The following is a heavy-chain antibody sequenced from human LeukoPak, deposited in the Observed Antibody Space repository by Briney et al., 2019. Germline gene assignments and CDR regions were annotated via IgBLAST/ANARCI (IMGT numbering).Heavy chain of an antibody. J-gene: IGHJ4*02. CDR1: GFTFSSYG. CDR2: IRYDGSNK. V-gene: IGHV3-30*02. Sequence: EGSLRLSCAASGFTFSSYGMHWVRQAPGKGLEWVAFIRYDGSNKYYADSVKGRFTISRDNSKNTLYLQMNSLRAEDTAVYYCAKIWFGELSTDYWGQGTLVTVSS. D-gene: IGHD3-10*01. CDR3: AKIWFGELSTDY.